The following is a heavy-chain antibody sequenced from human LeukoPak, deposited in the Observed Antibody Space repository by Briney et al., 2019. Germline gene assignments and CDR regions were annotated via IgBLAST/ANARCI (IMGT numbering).Heavy chain of an antibody. J-gene: IGHJ4*02. CDR1: GFTFVNYW. V-gene: IGHV3-74*01. Sequence: GGSLRLSCAASGFTFVNYWMHWVRQVPGKGLVWVSRIDTDGSITNYADSARSRFTISRDNARNNLYLQMNSLRAEDTAVYYCVRDLGGRYGYWGQGTLVTVS. D-gene: IGHD1-26*01. CDR2: IDTDGSIT. CDR3: VRDLGGRYGY.